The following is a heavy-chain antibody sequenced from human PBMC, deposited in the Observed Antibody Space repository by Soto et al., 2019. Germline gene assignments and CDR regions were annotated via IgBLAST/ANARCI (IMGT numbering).Heavy chain of an antibody. CDR3: AGSGVSGSYFGDAFDI. V-gene: IGHV1-69*01. CDR1: GGTFSSYA. D-gene: IGHD1-26*01. Sequence: QVQLVQSGAEVKKPGSSVKVSCKAPGGTFSSYAISWVRQAPGQGLEWMGGIIPIFGTANYAQKFQGRVTITADESTSTAYMELSSLRSEDTAVYYCAGSGVSGSYFGDAFDIWGQGTMVTVSS. CDR2: IIPIFGTA. J-gene: IGHJ3*02.